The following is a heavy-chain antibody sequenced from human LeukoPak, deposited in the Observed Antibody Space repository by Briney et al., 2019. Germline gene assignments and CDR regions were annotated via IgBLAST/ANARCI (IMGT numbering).Heavy chain of an antibody. V-gene: IGHV3-23*01. D-gene: IGHD4/OR15-4a*01. Sequence: PGGSLRLSCAASGFTFSSYAMSWVRQAPGKGLEWVSTINGGGVNTHYADSVGGRFTISRDNSKNTLFLQMNSLRDEDTAVYYCAKDMVAFFWGQGTLVTVSS. CDR2: INGGGVNT. J-gene: IGHJ4*02. CDR3: AKDMVAFF. CDR1: GFTFSSYA.